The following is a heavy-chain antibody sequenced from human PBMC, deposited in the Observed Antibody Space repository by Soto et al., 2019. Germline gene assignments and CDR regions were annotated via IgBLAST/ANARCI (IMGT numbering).Heavy chain of an antibody. CDR3: ARVLKGYCDSSGYAFDI. Sequence: QVQLVQSGAEVKKPGSSVKVSCKASGGTFSSYAISWVRQAPGQGLEWMGGIIPIFGTANYAQKFQGRVTITADESTSTAYMELSSLRSEDTAVYYCARVLKGYCDSSGYAFDIWGQGTMVTVSS. D-gene: IGHD3-22*01. CDR2: IIPIFGTA. V-gene: IGHV1-69*01. J-gene: IGHJ3*02. CDR1: GGTFSSYA.